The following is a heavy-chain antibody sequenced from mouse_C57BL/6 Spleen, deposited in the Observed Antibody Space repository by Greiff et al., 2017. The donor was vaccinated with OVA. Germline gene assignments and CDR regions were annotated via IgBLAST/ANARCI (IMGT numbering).Heavy chain of an antibody. CDR2: IRSKSSNYAT. J-gene: IGHJ2*01. Sequence: EVMLVESGGGLVQPKGSLKLSCAASGFTFNTYAMHWVRQAPGKGLEWVARIRSKSSNYATYYADSVKDRFTISRDDSQSMLYLQMSNLKTEDTAIYCGVRVLLIFDYWGQGTTLTVSS. CDR3: VRVLLIFDY. V-gene: IGHV10-3*01. CDR1: GFTFNTYA. D-gene: IGHD2-12*01.